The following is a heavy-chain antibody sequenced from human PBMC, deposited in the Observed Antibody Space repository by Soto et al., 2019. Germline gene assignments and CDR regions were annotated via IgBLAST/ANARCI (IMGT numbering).Heavy chain of an antibody. CDR1: GGSFSGYY. CDR3: ARGSRAGDRLLGRRAAGDY. V-gene: IGHV4-34*01. J-gene: IGHJ4*02. Sequence: QVQLQQWGAGLLKPSETLSLTCAVYGGSFSGYYWSWIRQPPGKGLEWIGEINHSGSTNYNPSLKSRVTISVDTSKNQFSLKLSSVTAADTAVYYCARGSRAGDRLLGRRAAGDYWGQGTLDTVSS. CDR2: INHSGST. D-gene: IGHD1-26*01.